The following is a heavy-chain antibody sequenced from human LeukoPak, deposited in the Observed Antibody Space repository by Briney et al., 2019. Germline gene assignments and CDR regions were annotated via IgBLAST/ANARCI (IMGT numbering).Heavy chain of an antibody. J-gene: IGHJ4*02. D-gene: IGHD6-13*01. V-gene: IGHV1-18*01. Sequence: ASVKVSCKASGYTFTSYAMNWVRQAPGQGLEWMGWISAYNGNTNYAQKLQGRVTMTTDTSTSTAYMELRSLRSDDTAVYYCARDTGQQQLVNYWGQGTLVTVSS. CDR3: ARDTGQQQLVNY. CDR1: GYTFTSYA. CDR2: ISAYNGNT.